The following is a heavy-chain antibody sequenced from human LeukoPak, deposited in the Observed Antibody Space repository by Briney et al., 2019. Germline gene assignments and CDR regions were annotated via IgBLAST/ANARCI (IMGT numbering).Heavy chain of an antibody. V-gene: IGHV4-38-2*02. CDR1: DYSINSGYY. Sequence: PSETLSLTCAVSDYSINSGYYWGWIRQPPGKGLEYIGRIYTSGSTNYNPSLKSRVTMSVDTSKNQFSLKLSSVTAADTAVYYCARDRPSDAFDIWGQGTMVTVSS. CDR2: IYTSGST. J-gene: IGHJ3*02. CDR3: ARDRPSDAFDI.